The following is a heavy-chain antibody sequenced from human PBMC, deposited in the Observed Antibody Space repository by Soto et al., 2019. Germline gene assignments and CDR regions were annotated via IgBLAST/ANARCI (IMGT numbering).Heavy chain of an antibody. V-gene: IGHV2-5*02. D-gene: IGHD3-10*01. CDR1: GFSLSTSGVG. Sequence: QITLKESGPTLVKPTQTLTLTCTFSGFSLSTSGVGVGWIRQPPGKALEWLALIYWDDDKRYSPSVKSRLTNTKEPSKNQVVLTMTNMDTVDTPTSYCAHRRFGDIYDGMGVWGQGTTVTVSS. CDR2: IYWDDDK. J-gene: IGHJ6*02. CDR3: AHRRFGDIYDGMGV.